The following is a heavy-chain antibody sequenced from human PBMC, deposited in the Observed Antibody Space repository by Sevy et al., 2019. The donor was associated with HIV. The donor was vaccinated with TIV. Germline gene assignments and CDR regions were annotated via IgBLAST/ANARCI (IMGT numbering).Heavy chain of an antibody. J-gene: IGHJ5*02. V-gene: IGHV4-31*03. CDR2: IYYTGST. Sequence: SETLSFTCTVSGASMRSGTYYWSWIRQHPGKGLEWIGYIYYTGSTYYNPSLKSRVIISLDASKNQFSLKLSSVTAADTAVYYCARGRLIVARERWFDPWGQGTLVTVSS. D-gene: IGHD5-12*01. CDR3: ARGRLIVARERWFDP. CDR1: GASMRSGTYY.